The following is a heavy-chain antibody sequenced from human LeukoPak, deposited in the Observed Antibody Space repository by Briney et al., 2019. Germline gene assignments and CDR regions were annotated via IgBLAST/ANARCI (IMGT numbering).Heavy chain of an antibody. CDR1: GGSISSGGYY. J-gene: IGHJ4*02. CDR3: ARQSGDQSSAWYFDA. CDR2: IYYSGST. V-gene: IGHV4-39*01. D-gene: IGHD6-19*01. Sequence: PETLSLTCTVSGGSISSGGYYWSWIRQHPGKGLEWIGYIYYSGSTYYNPSLKSRVTTSVDTSTDQFSLRLSSATAADTAIYYCARQSGDQSSAWYFDAWGQGTLVTVSS.